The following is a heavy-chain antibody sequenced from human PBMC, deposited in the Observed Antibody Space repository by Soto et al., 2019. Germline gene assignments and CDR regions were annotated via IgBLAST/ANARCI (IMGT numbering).Heavy chain of an antibody. J-gene: IGHJ6*03. D-gene: IGHD3-9*01. CDR3: ARHPYDILTGSPLAPGYYYYMDV. CDR1: GGSISSYY. Sequence: SETMSLTCPVSGGSISSYYLSWIRKNTGKGLEWIGYIYYSGSTNYNPSLKSRVTISVDTSKNQFSLKLSSVTAADTAVYYCARHPYDILTGSPLAPGYYYYMDVWGKGTTVTVSS. V-gene: IGHV4-59*08. CDR2: IYYSGST.